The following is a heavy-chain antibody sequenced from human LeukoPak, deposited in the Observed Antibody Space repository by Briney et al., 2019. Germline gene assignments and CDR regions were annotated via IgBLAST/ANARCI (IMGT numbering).Heavy chain of an antibody. CDR1: GFTFSSYW. D-gene: IGHD3-16*01. V-gene: IGHV3-7*01. CDR3: ARDGALYYYYGMDV. CDR2: IKQDGSEK. Sequence: GGSLRLSCAASGFTFSSYWMSWVRQAPGNGLEWVANIKQDGSEKYYVDSVKGRFTISRDNAKNSLYLQMNSLRAEDTAVYYCARDGALYYYYGMDVWGQGTTVTVSS. J-gene: IGHJ6*02.